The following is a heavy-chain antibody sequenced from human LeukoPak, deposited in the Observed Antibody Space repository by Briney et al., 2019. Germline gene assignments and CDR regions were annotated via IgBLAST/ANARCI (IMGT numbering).Heavy chain of an antibody. CDR2: IHWNGGST. Sequence: GGSLRLSCAASGFSFDDYGMNWVRQAPGKGLEWVSGIHWNGGSTVYADSVKGRFTISRDNAKDSLYLQMNSLRAEDTAFYYCARRFPNYIDYWGQGTLVSVSS. D-gene: IGHD4/OR15-4a*01. CDR3: ARRFPNYIDY. J-gene: IGHJ4*01. V-gene: IGHV3-20*04. CDR1: GFSFDDYG.